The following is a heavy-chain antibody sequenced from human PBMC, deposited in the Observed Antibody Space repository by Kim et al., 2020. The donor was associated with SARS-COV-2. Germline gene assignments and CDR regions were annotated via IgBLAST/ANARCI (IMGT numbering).Heavy chain of an antibody. D-gene: IGHD3-22*01. CDR2: INGGNGYT. Sequence: ASVKVSCKASGYTFYTYAMHWVRQAPGQRLEWMGWINGGNGYTEYSQKFQSRVTITRDTSAQTAYMELTSLRSEDTALYYCARDHRNDTGYYSFDYWGQGTLVTVSS. CDR1: GYTFYTYA. V-gene: IGHV1-3*01. CDR3: ARDHRNDTGYYSFDY. J-gene: IGHJ4*02.